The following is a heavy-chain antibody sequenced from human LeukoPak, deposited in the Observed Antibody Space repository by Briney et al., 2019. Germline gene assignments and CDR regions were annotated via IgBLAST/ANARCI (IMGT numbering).Heavy chain of an antibody. CDR1: GYALIDLS. D-gene: IGHD6-19*01. CDR3: ARDLKRGYSSGRYSWGTGSSNDY. J-gene: IGHJ4*02. Sequence: ASVKVSCKVFGYALIDLSMHWVRQVPGKGLEWMGGFHPGNGETIYAQKLQGRVTMTTDTSTNTAYMELRSLRSDDTAVYYCARDLKRGYSSGRYSWGTGSSNDYWGQGTLVIVSS. V-gene: IGHV1-24*01. CDR2: FHPGNGET.